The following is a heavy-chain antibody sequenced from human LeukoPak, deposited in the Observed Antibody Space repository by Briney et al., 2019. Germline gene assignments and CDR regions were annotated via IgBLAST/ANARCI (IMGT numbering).Heavy chain of an antibody. V-gene: IGHV1-69*02. CDR2: IIPILGIA. Sequence: ASVTVSCKASGGTFSSYTISWVRQAPGQGLEWMGRIIPILGIANYAQKFQGRVTITADKSTSTAYMELSSLRSEDTAVYYCARDCSSTSCYWYYYGMDVWGQGTTVTVSS. CDR3: ARDCSSTSCYWYYYGMDV. D-gene: IGHD2-2*01. J-gene: IGHJ6*02. CDR1: GGTFSSYT.